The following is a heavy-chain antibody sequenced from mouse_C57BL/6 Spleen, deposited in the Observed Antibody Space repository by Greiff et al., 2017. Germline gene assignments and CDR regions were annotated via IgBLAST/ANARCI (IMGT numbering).Heavy chain of an antibody. CDR3: GKRTMLDY. D-gene: IGHD2-14*01. J-gene: IGHJ2*01. Sequence: QVQLQQSDAELVIPGASVKLSCKASGYTFTDYSIHWMKQRPEQGLEWIGEIYPTDSSTKYNEKFKGKATLTADKSSSTAYMQLNSLTSEDSAVYCCGKRTMLDYWGQGTLVTVS. V-gene: IGHV1-78*01. CDR2: IYPTDSST. CDR1: GYTFTDYS.